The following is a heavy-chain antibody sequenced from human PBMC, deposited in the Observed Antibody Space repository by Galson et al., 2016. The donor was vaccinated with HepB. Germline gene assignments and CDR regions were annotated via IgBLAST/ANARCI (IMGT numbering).Heavy chain of an antibody. Sequence: ETLSLTCTVSGDSISSSRTYWGWIRQPPGKGLEWIGSMFYSGSTYYNLSLKSRITMSVDTSKNQFSLKLTSVTAADTAVYYCTRGRGVIITYASDIWGQGTMVTVSS. D-gene: IGHD3-10*01. CDR2: MFYSGST. CDR3: TRGRGVIITYASDI. V-gene: IGHV4-39*01. J-gene: IGHJ3*02. CDR1: GDSISSSRTY.